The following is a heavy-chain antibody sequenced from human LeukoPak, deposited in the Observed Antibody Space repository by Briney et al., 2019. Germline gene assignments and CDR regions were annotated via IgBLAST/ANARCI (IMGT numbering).Heavy chain of an antibody. CDR2: IFGSGGST. Sequence: GGSLRLSCAASGFTFSSYAMYWVRQAPGKGLEGVSGIFGSGGSTHYADSVKGRFTISRDNSKNTVYLQMNSLRAEDTAVYYCARDAVTKGLFDPWGQGTLVTVSS. J-gene: IGHJ5*02. CDR3: ARDAVTKGLFDP. CDR1: GFTFSSYA. V-gene: IGHV3-23*01. D-gene: IGHD4-17*01.